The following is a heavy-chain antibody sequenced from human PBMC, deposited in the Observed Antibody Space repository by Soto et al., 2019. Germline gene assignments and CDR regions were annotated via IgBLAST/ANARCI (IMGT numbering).Heavy chain of an antibody. Sequence: WGSLRLSCAACGFTFTNACIHCIRQVPGNDLEWGACIKSQVDGGTTDYAAPVKARFTISRDDSKNTVYLQMNSMKTEDSAVYLCTANAGYVRGRVGLCENQYYSGSWGLGTLVTVSS. V-gene: IGHV3-15*01. D-gene: IGHD4-4*01. CDR1: GFTFTNAC. CDR3: TANAGYVRGRVGLCENQYYSGS. J-gene: IGHJ5*02. CDR2: IKSQVDGGTT.